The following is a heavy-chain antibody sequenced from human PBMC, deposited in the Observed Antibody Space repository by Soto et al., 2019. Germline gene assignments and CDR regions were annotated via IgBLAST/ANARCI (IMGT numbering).Heavy chain of an antibody. CDR1: GGSISSSSYY. V-gene: IGHV4-39*01. J-gene: IGHJ4*02. D-gene: IGHD3-10*01. CDR3: ASFTLLWELYYFDY. Sequence: PSETLSLTCTVSGGSISSSSYYWGWIRQPPGKGLEWIGSIYYSGSTYYNPSLKSRVTISVDTSKNQFSLKLSSVTAADTAVYHCASFTLLWELYYFDYWGQGTLVTVSS. CDR2: IYYSGST.